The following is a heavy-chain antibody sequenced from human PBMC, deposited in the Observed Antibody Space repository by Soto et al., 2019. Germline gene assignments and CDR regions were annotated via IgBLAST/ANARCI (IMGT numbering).Heavy chain of an antibody. V-gene: IGHV4-59*01. J-gene: IGHJ4*02. CDR1: GGSISGYY. CDR3: ARDGPSCRGSTCSWYFQY. CDR2: VYYSGST. D-gene: IGHD2-15*01. Sequence: SETLSLTCTVSGGSISGYYWSWIRQPPGKGLEWIGYVYYSGSTTYNPSLKSRVTISADTSKNQFSLRLSSVTAADTAVSYCARDGPSCRGSTCSWYFQYWGQGALVTVSS.